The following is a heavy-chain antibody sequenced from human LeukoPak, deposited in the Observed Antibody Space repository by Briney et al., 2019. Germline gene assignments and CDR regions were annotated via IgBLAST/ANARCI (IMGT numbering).Heavy chain of an antibody. J-gene: IGHJ3*02. Sequence: GSLRLSCAASGFTFNNYAMNWVRQPPGKGLEWIGNIFYSGSTYYSPSLKSRVTISLDTSRNQFSLKLNSVTAADTAVYYCAKSNGYGLVDIWGQGTMVTVSS. CDR2: IFYSGST. D-gene: IGHD3-10*01. CDR1: GFTFNNYA. CDR3: AKSNGYGLVDI. V-gene: IGHV4-4*02.